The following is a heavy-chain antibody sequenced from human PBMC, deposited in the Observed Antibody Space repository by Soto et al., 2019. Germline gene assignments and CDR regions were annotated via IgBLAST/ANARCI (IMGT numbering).Heavy chain of an antibody. CDR2: ISFDGINR. J-gene: IGHJ2*01. V-gene: IGHV3-30*04. Sequence: GGSLRLSCAASGFTFSNYAMHWVRQAPGKGLEWVAIISFDGINRFYRDSVKGRFTISRDNSRNTLYLEMSSLRAEDTAVYHCAREELPGPFDLWGRGTLVTVSS. CDR3: AREELPGPFDL. D-gene: IGHD1-7*01. CDR1: GFTFSNYA.